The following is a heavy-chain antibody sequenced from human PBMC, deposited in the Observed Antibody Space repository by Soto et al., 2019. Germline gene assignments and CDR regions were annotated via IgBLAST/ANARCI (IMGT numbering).Heavy chain of an antibody. V-gene: IGHV3-23*01. CDR2: ISGGGGMT. CDR3: AKDHDILTGYYSSYGYYFDS. J-gene: IGHJ4*02. CDR1: GFSFSTFA. Sequence: GGSLRLSCAASGFSFSTFAMSWVRQAPGKGLEWVSGISGGGGMTDYSDPVKGRFTISRDNSKNTVYLQMNSLRVEDTAVYYCAKDHDILTGYYSSYGYYFDSWGRGILVTVSS. D-gene: IGHD3-9*01.